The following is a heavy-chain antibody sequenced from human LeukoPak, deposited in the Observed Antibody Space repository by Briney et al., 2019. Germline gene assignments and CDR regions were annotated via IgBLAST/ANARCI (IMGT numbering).Heavy chain of an antibody. CDR1: GGSFSGYY. CDR3: ARDYYDSSGYNNY. J-gene: IGHJ4*02. V-gene: IGHV4-34*01. D-gene: IGHD3-22*01. Sequence: PSETLSLTCAVYGGSFSGYYWSWIRQPPGKGLEWIGEINHSGSTNYNPSLKSRVTISVDTSKNQFSLKLSSVTAADTAVHYCARDYYDSSGYNNYWGQGTLVTVSS. CDR2: INHSGST.